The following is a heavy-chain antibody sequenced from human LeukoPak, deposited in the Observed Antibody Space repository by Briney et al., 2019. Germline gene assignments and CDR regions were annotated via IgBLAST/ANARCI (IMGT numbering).Heavy chain of an antibody. D-gene: IGHD5-24*01. CDR3: ARGRDGYNWGNDY. V-gene: IGHV3-11*01. CDR2: ISSSGSSI. CDR1: GFTFSDYY. J-gene: IGHJ4*02. Sequence: GGSLRLSCAASGFTFSDYYMNWIRQTPAKGLEWVSYISSSGSSIYYTDSVKGRFTISRDNAKNSLYLQMNSLRAEDTAVYYCARGRDGYNWGNDYWGQGTLVTVSS.